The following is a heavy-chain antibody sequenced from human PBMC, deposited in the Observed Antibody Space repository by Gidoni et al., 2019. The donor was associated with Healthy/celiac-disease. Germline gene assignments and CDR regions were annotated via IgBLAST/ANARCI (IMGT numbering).Heavy chain of an antibody. J-gene: IGHJ5*02. CDR2: INAGNGNT. CDR1: GYPFTSYA. CDR3: ARDPSGSYSDWFDP. V-gene: IGHV1-3*01. Sequence: QVPLVQSGAEVKKPGASVKVSCKASGYPFTSYAMHWVRQAPGQRLEWMGWINAGNGNTKYSQKFQGRVTITRDTSASTAYMELSSLRSEDTAVYYCARDPSGSYSDWFDPWGQGTLVTVSS. D-gene: IGHD1-26*01.